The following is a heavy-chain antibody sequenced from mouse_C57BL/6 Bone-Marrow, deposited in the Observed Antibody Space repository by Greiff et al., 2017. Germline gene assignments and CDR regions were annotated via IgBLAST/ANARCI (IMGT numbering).Heavy chain of an antibody. CDR1: GYAFTNYL. J-gene: IGHJ3*01. D-gene: IGHD1-1*01. CDR3: AREGVLREGFAY. CDR2: INPGSGGT. V-gene: IGHV1-54*01. Sequence: QVQLKESGAELVRPGTSVKVSCKASGYAFTNYLIEWVKQRPGQGLEWIGVINPGSGGTNYNEKFKGKATLTADKSSSTAYMQLSSLTSEDSAVYFCAREGVLREGFAYWGQGTLVTVSA.